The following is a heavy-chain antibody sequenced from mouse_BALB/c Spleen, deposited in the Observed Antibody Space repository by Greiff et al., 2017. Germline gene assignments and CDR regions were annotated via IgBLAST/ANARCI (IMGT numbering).Heavy chain of an antibody. J-gene: IGHJ4*01. CDR2: IWSGGST. V-gene: IGHV2-2*02. D-gene: IGHD2-14*01. CDR1: GFSLTSYG. CDR3: ARIRAYRYESYAMDY. Sequence: QVQLKESGPGLVQPSQSLSITCTVSGFSLTSYGVHWVRQSPGKGLEWLGVIWSGGSTDYNAAFISRLSISKDNSKSQVFFKMNSLQANDTAIYYCARIRAYRYESYAMDYWGQGTSVTVSS.